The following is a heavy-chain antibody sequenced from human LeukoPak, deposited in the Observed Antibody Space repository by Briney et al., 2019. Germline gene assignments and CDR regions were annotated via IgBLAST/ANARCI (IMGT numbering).Heavy chain of an antibody. CDR2: IWYDGSNK. V-gene: IGHV3-33*08. Sequence: PGGSLRLSCTASGFGIGASFINWVRQAPGKGLEWMAVIWYDGSNKYYADSVKGRFTISRDNSKNTLYLQMNSLRAEDTAVYYCARDLAGSYWGQGTLVTVSS. CDR1: GFGIGASF. CDR3: ARDLAGSY. J-gene: IGHJ4*02. D-gene: IGHD6-19*01.